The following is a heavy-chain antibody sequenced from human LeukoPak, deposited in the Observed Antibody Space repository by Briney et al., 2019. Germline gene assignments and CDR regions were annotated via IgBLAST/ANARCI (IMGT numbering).Heavy chain of an antibody. CDR2: IYYSGST. CDR3: ARIQGYSSSWYLGFDY. J-gene: IGHJ4*02. CDR1: GGSISSSDYY. D-gene: IGHD6-13*01. V-gene: IGHV4-30-4*08. Sequence: SETLSHTCTVSGGSISSSDYYWSWIRQPPGKGLEWIGYIYYSGSTYYNPSLKSRVTISVDTSKNQFSLKLSSVTAADTAVYYCARIQGYSSSWYLGFDYWGQGTLVTVSS.